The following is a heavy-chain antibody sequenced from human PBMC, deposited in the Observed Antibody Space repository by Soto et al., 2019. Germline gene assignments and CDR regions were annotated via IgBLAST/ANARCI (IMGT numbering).Heavy chain of an antibody. CDR2: IYPGDSDT. V-gene: IGHV5-51*01. CDR1: GYGFTSYW. CDR3: AISSSYYYYGMDV. Sequence: PGESLKISCKGSGYGFTSYWIGWVRQMPGKGLEWMGIIYPGDSDTRYSPSFQGQVTISADKSISTAYLQWSSLKASDTAMYYCAISSSYYYYGMDVWGQGTTVTVSS. J-gene: IGHJ6*02. D-gene: IGHD6-13*01.